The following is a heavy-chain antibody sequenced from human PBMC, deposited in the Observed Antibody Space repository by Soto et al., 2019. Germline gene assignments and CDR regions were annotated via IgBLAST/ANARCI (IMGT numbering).Heavy chain of an antibody. J-gene: IGHJ4*02. D-gene: IGHD7-27*01. Sequence: EVQLVESGGGLVQPGGSLRLSCAAPGFIFSSSWMSWVRQAPGKEPEWVACINQDGSAKYYVDSVNGRFTISRDNAKNSLYLQMNGLRAEDTAVYYCARDRGPNTNDYWGQGALVTVSS. V-gene: IGHV3-7*03. CDR1: GFIFSSSW. CDR2: INQDGSAK. CDR3: ARDRGPNTNDY.